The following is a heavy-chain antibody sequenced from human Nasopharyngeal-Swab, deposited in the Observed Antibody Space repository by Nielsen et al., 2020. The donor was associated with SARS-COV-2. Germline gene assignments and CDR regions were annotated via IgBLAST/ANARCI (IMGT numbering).Heavy chain of an antibody. J-gene: IGHJ6*03. CDR3: AKDRNSAYYYYYMDV. Sequence: WIRQPPGKGLEWVSSVSGRDSTYYADSVKGRFIISRDISKNTLYLQMNSLRAEDTAVYYCAKDRNSAYYYYYMDVWGKGTTVTVSS. V-gene: IGHV3-23*01. D-gene: IGHD1-26*01. CDR2: VSGRDST.